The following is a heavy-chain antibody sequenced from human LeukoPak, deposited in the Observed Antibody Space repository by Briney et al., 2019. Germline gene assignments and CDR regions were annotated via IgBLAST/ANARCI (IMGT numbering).Heavy chain of an antibody. Sequence: PSETLSLTCTVSGGSISTYYWSWIRQPPGKGLEWIGYIYYSGSTNDNPSLKSRVTISVDTSKNQFSLKLSSVTAADTAVYYCARLNYDYVWGSYRYLYYFDYWGQGTLVTVSS. J-gene: IGHJ4*02. D-gene: IGHD3-16*02. CDR3: ARLNYDYVWGSYRYLYYFDY. CDR1: GGSISTYY. CDR2: IYYSGST. V-gene: IGHV4-59*12.